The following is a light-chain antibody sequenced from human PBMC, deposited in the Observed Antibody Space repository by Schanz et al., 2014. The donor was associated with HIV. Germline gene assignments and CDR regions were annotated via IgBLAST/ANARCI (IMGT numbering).Light chain of an antibody. V-gene: IGLV2-14*01. Sequence: QSALTQPPSASGSRGQSVTISCTGTSSDAGHYDYVSWYQQHPGKAPKLILYDVDNRPAGVSNRFSGSKSGNTASLTISGLQAEDEAEYYCSSYVSGSTYVFGTGTKVTVL. CDR1: SSDAGHYDY. J-gene: IGLJ1*01. CDR2: DVD. CDR3: SSYVSGSTYV.